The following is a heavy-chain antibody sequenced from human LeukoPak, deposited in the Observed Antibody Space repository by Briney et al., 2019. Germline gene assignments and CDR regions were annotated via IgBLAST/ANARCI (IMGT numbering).Heavy chain of an antibody. V-gene: IGHV5-51*01. Sequence: GESLKISCKGSGYSFTSYWIGWVRQMPGKGLEWMGIIYPGDSDTRYSPSFQGQVTISADKSISTAYLQWSSLKASDTAMYYCARLVGATTFSADHSPYFDYWGQGTLVTVSS. CDR3: ARLVGATTFSADHSPYFDY. CDR2: IYPGDSDT. CDR1: GYSFTSYW. J-gene: IGHJ4*02. D-gene: IGHD1-26*01.